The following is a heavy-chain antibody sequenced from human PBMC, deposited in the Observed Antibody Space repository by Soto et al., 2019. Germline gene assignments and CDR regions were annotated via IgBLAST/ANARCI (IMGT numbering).Heavy chain of an antibody. CDR2: ISSSSSYI. CDR1: GFTFSSYS. D-gene: IGHD1-26*01. CDR3: AREGATAWFDH. J-gene: IGHJ5*02. V-gene: IGHV3-21*01. Sequence: EVQLVESGGGLVKPGGSLRLSCAASGFTFSSYSMNWVRQAPGKGLEWVSSISSSSSYIYYADSVKGRFTISRDNAKNSRYRQMNSVRAEDTAVYYCAREGATAWFDHWGQGPLVTVSS.